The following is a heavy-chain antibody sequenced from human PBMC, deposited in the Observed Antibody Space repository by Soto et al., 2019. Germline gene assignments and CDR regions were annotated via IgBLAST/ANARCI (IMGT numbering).Heavy chain of an antibody. D-gene: IGHD6-19*01. CDR2: ISGSGGST. V-gene: IGHV3-23*01. CDR3: AKEVAVAGTIVEYFQH. Sequence: GGSLRLSCAASGFTFSSYAMSWVRQAPGKGLEWVSAISGSGGSTYYADSVKGRFTISRDNSKNTLYLQMNSLRAEDTAVYYCAKEVAVAGTIVEYFQHWGQGTLVTVSS. J-gene: IGHJ1*01. CDR1: GFTFSSYA.